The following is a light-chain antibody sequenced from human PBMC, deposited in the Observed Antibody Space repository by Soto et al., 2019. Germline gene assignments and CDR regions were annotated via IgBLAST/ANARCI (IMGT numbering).Light chain of an antibody. CDR3: QQRSNWPWT. V-gene: IGKV3-11*01. J-gene: IGKJ1*01. Sequence: EIVLAQSPGTLSLSPGERATLSCRASQSVTSNLAWYQQALGQAPRLLIYDASNRDAGIPARFSGSGSGTDFTLPISRLEPEDFEVYYCQQRSNWPWTFGQGTKVDIK. CDR2: DAS. CDR1: QSVTSN.